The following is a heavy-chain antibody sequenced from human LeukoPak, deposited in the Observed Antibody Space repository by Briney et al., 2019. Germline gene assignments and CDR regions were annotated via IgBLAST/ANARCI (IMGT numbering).Heavy chain of an antibody. CDR1: GYSFTSYW. CDR3: ARHYGAAGDFDY. V-gene: IGHV5-10-1*01. D-gene: IGHD6-13*01. J-gene: IGHJ4*02. Sequence: PGESLKISCKGSGYSFTSYWISWVRQMPGKGLEWMGRIDPSDSYTNYSPSFEGHVTISVDKSISTAYLQWSSLKASDIATYYCARHYGAAGDFDYWGQGTLVTVSS. CDR2: IDPSDSYT.